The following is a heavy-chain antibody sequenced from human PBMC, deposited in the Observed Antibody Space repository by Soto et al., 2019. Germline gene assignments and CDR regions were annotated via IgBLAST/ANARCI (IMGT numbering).Heavy chain of an antibody. CDR1: GFTFSNYA. CDR2: ISNSFSDGNT. Sequence: PGGALRLSXAASGFTFSNYAMNWVRQAPGKGLEWVSAISNSFSDGNTHYADSVKGRFTISRDNDKNTVFLEMNSLRAEDTAVHYCAKVFSPEGGNYFDYWGQGTLVTVSS. V-gene: IGHV3-23*01. J-gene: IGHJ4*02. CDR3: AKVFSPEGGNYFDY.